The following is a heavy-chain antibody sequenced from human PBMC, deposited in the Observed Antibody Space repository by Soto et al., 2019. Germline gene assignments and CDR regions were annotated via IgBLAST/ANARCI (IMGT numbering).Heavy chain of an antibody. CDR3: LIVVVTATGYYFDY. J-gene: IGHJ4*02. Sequence: PSETLSLTCAVYGGSFSGYYWSWIRQPPGKGLEWIGEINHSGSTNCNPSLKSRVTISVDTSKNRFSLKLSSVTAADTAVYYCLIVVVTATGYYFDYCGQGTLVTVSS. D-gene: IGHD2-21*02. CDR2: INHSGST. CDR1: GGSFSGYY. V-gene: IGHV4-34*01.